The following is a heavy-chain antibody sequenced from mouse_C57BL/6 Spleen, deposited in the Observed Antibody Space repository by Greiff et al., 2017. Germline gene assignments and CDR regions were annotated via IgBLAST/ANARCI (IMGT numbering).Heavy chain of an antibody. CDR1: GFNIKDYY. Sequence: EVQLQQSGAELVKPGASVKLSCTASGFNIKDYYMHWVKQRTEQGLEWIGWIDPEDGETKYAQKFKGKATITADTSSNTAYLQLSSLTSEDAAVDYCAPLYYGNEGAMDYWGQGTSVTVSS. J-gene: IGHJ4*01. CDR2: IDPEDGET. D-gene: IGHD2-1*01. CDR3: APLYYGNEGAMDY. V-gene: IGHV14-2*01.